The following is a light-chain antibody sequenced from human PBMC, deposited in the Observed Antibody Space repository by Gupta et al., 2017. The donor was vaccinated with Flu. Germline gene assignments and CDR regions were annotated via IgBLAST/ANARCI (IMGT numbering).Light chain of an antibody. CDR3: QESYRTPPLWT. V-gene: IGKV1-39*01. CDR2: IAS. Sequence: DIQMTQSPSSLSASIGDRVTIACRASQSISNYLNWYQQKPGKAPKLLIYIASTLQSGVPSRFTGSGSGTDFTLTINSLQPEDFATYYCQESYRTPPLWTFGKGTKVQIK. J-gene: IGKJ1*01. CDR1: QSISNY.